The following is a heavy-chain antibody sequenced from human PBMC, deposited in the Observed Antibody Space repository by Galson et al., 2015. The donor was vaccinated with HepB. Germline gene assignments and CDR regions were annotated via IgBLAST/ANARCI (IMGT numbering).Heavy chain of an antibody. V-gene: IGHV5-51*01. Sequence: QSGAEVTKPGESLKISCKGSGYSFTSYWIGWVRQMPGKGLEWMGIIYPGDSDTRYSPSFQGQVTISADKSISTAYLQWSSLKASDTAMYYCATRIWYSSGWWIFDYWGQGTLVTVSS. J-gene: IGHJ4*02. D-gene: IGHD6-19*01. CDR2: IYPGDSDT. CDR3: ATRIWYSSGWWIFDY. CDR1: GYSFTSYW.